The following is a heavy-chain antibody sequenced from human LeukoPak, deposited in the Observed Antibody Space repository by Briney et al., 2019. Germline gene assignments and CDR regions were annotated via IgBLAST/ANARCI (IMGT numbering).Heavy chain of an antibody. CDR3: ARFAAGTSSFDY. CDR1: GGSISSSSYY. Sequence: PSETLSLTCTVSGGSISSSSYYWGWIRQPPGKGLEWIGSIYYSGSTYYNPSLKSRVTISADTSKNQFSLKLSSVTAADTAVYYCARFAAGTSSFDYWGQGTLVTVSS. CDR2: IYYSGST. J-gene: IGHJ4*02. V-gene: IGHV4-39*07. D-gene: IGHD6-19*01.